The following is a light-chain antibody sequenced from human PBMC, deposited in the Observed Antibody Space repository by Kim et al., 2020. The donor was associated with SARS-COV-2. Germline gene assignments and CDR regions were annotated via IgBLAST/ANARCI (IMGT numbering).Light chain of an antibody. Sequence: SYELTQPPSVSVSPGQTASITCSGDKLGDKYACWYQQKPGQSPVLVIYQDSKRPSGIPERFSGSNSGNTATLTISGTQATDEADYYCQEWDSSTVVFGGG. CDR3: QEWDSSTVV. J-gene: IGLJ2*01. CDR1: KLGDKY. V-gene: IGLV3-1*01. CDR2: QDS.